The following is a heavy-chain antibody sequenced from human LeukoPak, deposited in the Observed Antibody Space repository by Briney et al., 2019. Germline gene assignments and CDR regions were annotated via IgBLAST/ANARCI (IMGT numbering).Heavy chain of an antibody. J-gene: IGHJ3*02. CDR2: VYYSAPT. V-gene: IGHV4-59*01. CDR3: ARIYDSSAYYYYAFDI. Sequence: PAEALSLTCTVCGGCLSRYYWSWIGQPPGKGREWIGHVYYSAPTKYNPSLKSPVPISVHTSKNQSSLKLSSVTAADTAVYYCARIYDSSAYYYYAFDISGQGTMVTVSS. CDR1: GGCLSRYY. D-gene: IGHD3-22*01.